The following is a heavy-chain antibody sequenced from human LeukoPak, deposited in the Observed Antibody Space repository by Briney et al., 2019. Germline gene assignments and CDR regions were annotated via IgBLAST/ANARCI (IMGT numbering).Heavy chain of an antibody. D-gene: IGHD6-13*01. Sequence: GGSLRLSCAASGFTFSSSSMNWVRQAPGKGLEWVSFISSSSTTIYYADSVKGRFTISRDNAKNSLYLQMNSLRDEDTAVYYCARDLGAISWPVFDCWGQGTLVTVSS. CDR1: GFTFSSSS. J-gene: IGHJ4*02. CDR3: ARDLGAISWPVFDC. CDR2: ISSSSTTI. V-gene: IGHV3-48*02.